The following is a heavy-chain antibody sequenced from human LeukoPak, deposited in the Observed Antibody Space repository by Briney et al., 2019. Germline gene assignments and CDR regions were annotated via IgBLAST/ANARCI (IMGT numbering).Heavy chain of an antibody. CDR1: GFSFSTYW. D-gene: IGHD3-16*01. V-gene: IGHV3-7*03. CDR2: IKPDGSRE. J-gene: IGHJ4*02. Sequence: GGSLRLSCAASGFSFSTYWMTWVRQAPGKGLEWVAHIKPDGSREDYVDSVKGRFTISRDNAKNSLYLQMNSLRAEDTAVYYCARRTGITYYFDYWGQGTLVTVSS. CDR3: ARRTGITYYFDY.